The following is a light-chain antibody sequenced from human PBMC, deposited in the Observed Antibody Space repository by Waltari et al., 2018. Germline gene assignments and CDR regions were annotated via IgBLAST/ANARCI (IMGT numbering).Light chain of an antibody. V-gene: IGLV1-47*01. CDR3: ATWDDILRTPL. Sequence: QSVLTQPPSASGTPGQRVTISCSGSSSDIEGSYVYWYQQFPGAAPKLLIYRNNKAPAGVPDRLSGSKFGSSASLAISGLRSEDEADYYCATWDDILRTPLFGGGTKLTVL. CDR2: RNN. J-gene: IGLJ3*02. CDR1: SSDIEGSY.